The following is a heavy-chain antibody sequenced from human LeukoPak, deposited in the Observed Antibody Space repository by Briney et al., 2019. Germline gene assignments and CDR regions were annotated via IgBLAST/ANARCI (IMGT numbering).Heavy chain of an antibody. D-gene: IGHD2-15*01. CDR3: ARAVVGYCSGGSCSLFDY. V-gene: IGHV1-2*06. J-gene: IGHJ4*02. CDR2: INPNSGGT. Sequence: EASVKVSCKASGYTFTGYYMHWLRQAPGQGLEWMGRINPNSGGTNYAQKFQGRVTMTRDTSISTAYMELSRLRSDDTAVYYCARAVVGYCSGGSCSLFDYWGQGTLVTVSS. CDR1: GYTFTGYY.